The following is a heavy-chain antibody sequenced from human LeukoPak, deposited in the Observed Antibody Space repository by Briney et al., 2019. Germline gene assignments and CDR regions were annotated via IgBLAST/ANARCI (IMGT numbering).Heavy chain of an antibody. Sequence: PSETLSLTCAVYGGSFSGYYWSWIRQPPGKGLEWIGYIYYSGSTNYNPSLKSRVTISVDTSKNQFSLKLSSVTAADTAVYYCARSAAGEQWLVGLYYYYYGMDVWGQGTTVTVSS. CDR2: IYYSGST. CDR1: GGSFSGYY. J-gene: IGHJ6*02. CDR3: ARSAAGEQWLVGLYYYYYGMDV. V-gene: IGHV4-59*01. D-gene: IGHD6-19*01.